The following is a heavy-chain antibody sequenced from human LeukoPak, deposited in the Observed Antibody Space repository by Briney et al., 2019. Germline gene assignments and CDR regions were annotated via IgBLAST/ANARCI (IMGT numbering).Heavy chain of an antibody. CDR3: ARDVSMSVARMGMDV. CDR2: VYYSGRT. D-gene: IGHD5-24*01. Sequence: SETLSLTCTVSGGSITSGPYCWGWIRQPPGKGLGWIGSVYYSGRTFPNPSLKSRVTMSVDTSKKQFSLNLTSVTAADTAVYYCARDVSMSVARMGMDVWGKGTTVTVSS. V-gene: IGHV4-39*07. CDR1: GGSITSGPYC. J-gene: IGHJ6*04.